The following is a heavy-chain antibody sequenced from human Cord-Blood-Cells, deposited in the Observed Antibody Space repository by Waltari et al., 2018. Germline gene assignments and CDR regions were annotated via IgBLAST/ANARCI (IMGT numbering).Heavy chain of an antibody. V-gene: IGHV3-30*02. J-gene: IGHJ4*02. D-gene: IGHD6-6*01. CDR1: GFTFSSYG. CDR2: IREDGSNK. Sequence: QVQLVESGGGVVQPGGSLRLSCAASGFTFSSYGMHWVRQAPGKGLGWVEVIREDGSNKDYADSVKGRFTIARDNSKNTLYLQMNSLRAEDTAVYYCAKAGSSSYFDYWGQGTLVTVSS. CDR3: AKAGSSSYFDY.